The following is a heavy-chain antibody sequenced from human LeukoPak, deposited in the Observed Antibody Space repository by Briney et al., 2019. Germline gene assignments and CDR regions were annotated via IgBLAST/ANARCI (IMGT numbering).Heavy chain of an antibody. CDR1: GGSVSNSNYC. Sequence: ASETLSLTCTVSGGSVSNSNYCWGWSRQPPGKQLEWIGSSDYSWSPLYNPSRKSRVTISVDTSKNQFSLKLSSVTAADTAVYYCARPLDCNYGGTAFDIWGQGTMVTVSS. CDR3: ARPLDCNYGGTAFDI. CDR2: SDYSWSP. J-gene: IGHJ3*02. D-gene: IGHD4-23*01. V-gene: IGHV4-39*01.